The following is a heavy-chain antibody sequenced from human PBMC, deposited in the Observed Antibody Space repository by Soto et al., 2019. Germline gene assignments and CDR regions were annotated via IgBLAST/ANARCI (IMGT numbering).Heavy chain of an antibody. D-gene: IGHD1-7*01. J-gene: IGHJ4*02. CDR1: VGSISISSYY. V-gene: IGHV4-39*01. Sequence: PSETLSLTCTVSVGSISISSYYWGWIRQPPGKGLEWIGSIYYSGSTYYNPSLKSRVTISVDTSKNQFSLKLSSVTAADTAVYYCASRTGTTFDYWGQGTMVTVSS. CDR2: IYYSGST. CDR3: ASRTGTTFDY.